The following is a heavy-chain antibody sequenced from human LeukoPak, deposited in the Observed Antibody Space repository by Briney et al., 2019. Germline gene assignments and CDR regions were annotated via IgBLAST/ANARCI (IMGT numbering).Heavy chain of an antibody. CDR1: GFTFSSYA. Sequence: GGSLRLSCAASGFTFSSYAMSWVRQAPGKGPEWVSAISGSGGSTYYADSVKGRFTISRDNSKNTLYLQMNSLRAEDTAVYYCTTEDIVAYYYYGMDVWGQGTTVTVSS. V-gene: IGHV3-23*01. D-gene: IGHD2-15*01. CDR2: ISGSGGST. J-gene: IGHJ6*02. CDR3: TTEDIVAYYYYGMDV.